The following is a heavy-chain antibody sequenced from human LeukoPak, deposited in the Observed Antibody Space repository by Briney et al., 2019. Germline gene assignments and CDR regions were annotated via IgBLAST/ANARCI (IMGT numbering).Heavy chain of an antibody. Sequence: SETLSLTCTVSGGPTRSSNDYRGWVRQPPGKGLEWIGSVYYSGTTYYSPSLKSRVTISVDTSKSHFSLKLTSVSAADTAVYYCARSGAAEGPTHNWFDPWSQGTLITVSS. V-gene: IGHV4-39*02. CDR2: VYYSGTT. CDR1: GGPTRSSNDY. J-gene: IGHJ5*02. D-gene: IGHD6-13*01. CDR3: ARSGAAEGPTHNWFDP.